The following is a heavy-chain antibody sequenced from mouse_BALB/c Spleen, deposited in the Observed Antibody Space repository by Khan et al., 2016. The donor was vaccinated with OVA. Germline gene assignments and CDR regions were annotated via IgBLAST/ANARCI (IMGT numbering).Heavy chain of an antibody. V-gene: IGHV1S81*02. J-gene: IGHJ3*01. D-gene: IGHD2-2*01. CDR3: TRSGYGSFAY. CDR1: GYTFSSYY. Sequence: QVQLQQPGAELVKPGASVKLSCKASGYTFSSYYMYWVKQRPGQGLEWIGEIIPNNGGTNFNEKFKSKAALTVDKSSTTAYMQLSSLTSEDSAVYYCTRSGYGSFAYWGQGTLVTVST. CDR2: IIPNNGGT.